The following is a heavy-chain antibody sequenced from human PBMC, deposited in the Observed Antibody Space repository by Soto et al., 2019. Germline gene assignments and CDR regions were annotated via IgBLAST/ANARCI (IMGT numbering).Heavy chain of an antibody. CDR3: AKNGRVREVVPAAMVWFDP. J-gene: IGHJ5*02. CDR1: GASFRTHH. CDR2: VRYIGTT. D-gene: IGHD2-2*01. Sequence: SETLSLTCTVSGASFRTHHWNWFRQPPGKGLEWIGYVRYIGTTNYNLSLKSRVTISIDTSKNQFSLQLSSVTAADTAVYYCAKNGRVREVVPAAMVWFDPWGQGTLVTVSS. V-gene: IGHV4-59*08.